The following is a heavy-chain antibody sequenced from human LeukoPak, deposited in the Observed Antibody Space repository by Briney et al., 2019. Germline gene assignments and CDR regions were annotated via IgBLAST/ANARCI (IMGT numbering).Heavy chain of an antibody. CDR3: ARSDLAVSGTPDHFDY. V-gene: IGHV4-39*01. D-gene: IGHD6-19*01. CDR1: GGSISSSSYY. J-gene: IGHJ4*02. CDR2: IYYSGRT. Sequence: SETLSLTCAVSGGSISSSSYYWGWIRQPPGKGLEWSGSIYYSGRTYHNPSLKSRVTISVDTSKNQFSLRLSSVTAADTAVYYCARSDLAVSGTPDHFDYWGQGTLVTVSS.